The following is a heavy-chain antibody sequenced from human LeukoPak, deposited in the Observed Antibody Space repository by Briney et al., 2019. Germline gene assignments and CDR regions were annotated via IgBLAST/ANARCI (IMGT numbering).Heavy chain of an antibody. CDR1: GGTFSSYA. CDR2: IIPIFGTA. V-gene: IGHV1-69*05. J-gene: IGHJ5*02. Sequence: SVKVSCKASGGTFSSYAISWVRQAPGQGLEWMGGIIPIFGTANYAQKFQGRVTITTDESTSTAHMELSSLRSEDTAVYYCARGGSTIFGVANNWFDPWGQGTLVTVSS. CDR3: ARGGSTIFGVANNWFDP. D-gene: IGHD3-3*01.